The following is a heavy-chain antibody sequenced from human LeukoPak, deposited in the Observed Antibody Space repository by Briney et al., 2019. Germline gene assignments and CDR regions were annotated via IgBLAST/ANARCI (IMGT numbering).Heavy chain of an antibody. CDR3: ARDYPRGYCGLYV. Sequence: GGSLRLSCAASGFTFSSYSMNWVRQAPGKGLEWVSYVSSGSSTIYYADSVQGRFTISRDNAKNSLYLQMNSLRDEDTAVYYCARDYPRGYCGLYVWGQGTTVTVSS. CDR1: GFTFSSYS. V-gene: IGHV3-48*02. CDR2: VSSGSSTI. J-gene: IGHJ6*02. D-gene: IGHD3-16*02.